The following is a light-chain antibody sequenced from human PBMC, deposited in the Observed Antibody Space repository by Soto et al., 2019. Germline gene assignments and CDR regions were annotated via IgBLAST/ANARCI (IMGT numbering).Light chain of an antibody. J-gene: IGKJ1*01. Sequence: IVLTQSPATLSLSPGARATLSCRAGKSVRNYFAWYQQKTGQAPRLLIYDTFNRATGIPARFSGSGSGTDFTLTISSLEPEDLAVYFCVQRSTWPWTSGQGTKVEIK. V-gene: IGKV3-11*01. CDR1: KSVRNY. CDR2: DTF. CDR3: VQRSTWPWT.